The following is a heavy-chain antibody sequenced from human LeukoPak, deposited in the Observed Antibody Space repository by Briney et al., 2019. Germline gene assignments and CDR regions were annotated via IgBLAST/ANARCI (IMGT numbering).Heavy chain of an antibody. D-gene: IGHD5-18*01. CDR3: AERGYSYGTIDC. Sequence: SETLSLTCTVSGYSISSGYYWGWIRQPPGKGLEWIGSIYHSGSTYYNPSLKSRVTISVDTSKNQFSLKLSSVTAADTAVYYCAERGYSYGTIDCWGQGTLVTVSS. CDR1: GYSISSGYY. CDR2: IYHSGST. V-gene: IGHV4-38-2*02. J-gene: IGHJ4*02.